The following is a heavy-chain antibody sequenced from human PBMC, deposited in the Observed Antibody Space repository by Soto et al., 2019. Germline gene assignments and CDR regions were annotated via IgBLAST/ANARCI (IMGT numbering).Heavy chain of an antibody. CDR3: ARGSHEQLVPYYFDY. J-gene: IGHJ4*02. CDR2: ISSSGSTI. D-gene: IGHD6-13*01. CDR1: GFTFSSYE. Sequence: GGSLRLSCAASGFTFSSYEMNWVRQAPGKGLEWGSYISSSGSTIYYADSVKGRFTISRDNAKNSLYLQMNSLRAEDTAVYYCARGSHEQLVPYYFDYWGQGTLVTVSS. V-gene: IGHV3-48*03.